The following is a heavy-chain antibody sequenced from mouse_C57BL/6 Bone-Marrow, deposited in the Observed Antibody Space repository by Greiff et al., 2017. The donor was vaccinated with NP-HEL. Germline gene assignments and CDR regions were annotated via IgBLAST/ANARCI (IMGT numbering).Heavy chain of an antibody. J-gene: IGHJ3*01. CDR3: AREAYYSNYWFAY. CDR1: GFTFSSYA. Sequence: EVQGVESGGGLVKPGGSLKLSCAASGFTFSSYAMSWVRQTPEKRLEWVATISDGGSYTYYPDNVKGRFTISRDNAKNNLYLQMSHLKSEDTAMYYCAREAYYSNYWFAYWGQGTLVTVSA. D-gene: IGHD2-5*01. CDR2: ISDGGSYT. V-gene: IGHV5-4*01.